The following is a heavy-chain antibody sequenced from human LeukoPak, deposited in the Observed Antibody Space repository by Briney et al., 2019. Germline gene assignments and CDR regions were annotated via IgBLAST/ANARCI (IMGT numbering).Heavy chain of an antibody. Sequence: GGSLRLSCAASGFTFRDYYMSWIRQAPGKGLEWVSYISSSGSTIYYADSVKGRFTISRDNAKNMVYLQMNRLRAEDTAMYYCGISRWSGYISDWGLGTLVTVSS. CDR3: GISRWSGYISD. D-gene: IGHD3-3*01. V-gene: IGHV3-11*04. CDR2: ISSSGSTI. CDR1: GFTFRDYY. J-gene: IGHJ4*02.